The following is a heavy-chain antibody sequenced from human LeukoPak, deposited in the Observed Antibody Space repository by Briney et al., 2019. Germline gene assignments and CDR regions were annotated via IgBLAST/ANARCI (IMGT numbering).Heavy chain of an antibody. V-gene: IGHV1-69*13. J-gene: IGHJ6*02. D-gene: IGHD2-2*01. Sequence: ASVKVSCKASGGTFSNYAISWVRQAPGQGLEWMGGIIPIFGTANYAQKFQGRVTITADESTSTAYMELSSLRSEDTAVYYCAREVSEDCSSTSCYYYYGMDVWGQGTTVTVS. CDR3: AREVSEDCSSTSCYYYYGMDV. CDR1: GGTFSNYA. CDR2: IIPIFGTA.